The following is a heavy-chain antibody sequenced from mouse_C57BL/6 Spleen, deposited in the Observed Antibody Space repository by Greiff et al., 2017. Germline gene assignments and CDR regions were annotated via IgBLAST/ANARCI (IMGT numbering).Heavy chain of an antibody. CDR1: GFTFSDYG. Sequence: EVQRVESGGGLVKPGGSLKLSCAASGFTFSDYGMHWVRQAPEQGLEWVAYISSGSSTIYYADTVKGRFTISRDNAKNTLFLQMTSLRSEDTAMYYCAREGILRSLADWGQGTLVTVSA. CDR3: AREGILRSLAD. V-gene: IGHV5-17*01. D-gene: IGHD1-1*01. J-gene: IGHJ3*01. CDR2: ISSGSSTI.